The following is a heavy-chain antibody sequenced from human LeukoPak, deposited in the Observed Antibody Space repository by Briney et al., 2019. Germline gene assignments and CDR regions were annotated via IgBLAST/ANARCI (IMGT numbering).Heavy chain of an antibody. CDR2: ISYDGSNK. Sequence: QTGRSLRLSCAASGFTFSSYAMHWVRQAPGKGLEWVVVISYDGSNKYYADSVKGRFTISRDNSKNTLYLQMNSLRAEDTAVYYCASSVGDYGAFDIWGQGTMVTVSS. CDR3: ASSVGDYGAFDI. CDR1: GFTFSSYA. J-gene: IGHJ3*02. D-gene: IGHD4-17*01. V-gene: IGHV3-30-3*01.